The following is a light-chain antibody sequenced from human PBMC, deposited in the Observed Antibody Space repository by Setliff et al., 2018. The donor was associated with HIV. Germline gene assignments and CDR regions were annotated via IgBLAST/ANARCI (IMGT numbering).Light chain of an antibody. V-gene: IGLV2-8*01. CDR1: SSDVGGYKF. CDR3: SSYAGSNNV. Sequence: ALTQPPSASGSPGQSVTISCTRTSSDVGGYKFVSWYQQHPGKAPKLIISEVNKRPSGVPDRFSGSKSGNTASLTVSGLQAEDEADYYCSSYAGSNNVFGTGTKVTVL. J-gene: IGLJ1*01. CDR2: EVN.